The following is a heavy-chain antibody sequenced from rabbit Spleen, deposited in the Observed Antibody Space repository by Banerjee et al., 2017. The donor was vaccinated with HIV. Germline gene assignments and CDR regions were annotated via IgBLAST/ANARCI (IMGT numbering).Heavy chain of an antibody. CDR2: IYAGSSANT. D-gene: IGHD1-1*01. CDR3: ARDTSSSFSSYGMDL. V-gene: IGHV1S45*01. CDR1: GFSFSSSYW. Sequence: LEESGGGLVKPEGSLTLTCTASGFSFSSSYWIWWVRQAPGKGLEWIACIYAGSSANTYYASWAKGRFTISKTSSTTVTLQMTSLTVADTATYFCARDTSSSFSSYGMDLWGPGTLVTVS. J-gene: IGHJ6*01.